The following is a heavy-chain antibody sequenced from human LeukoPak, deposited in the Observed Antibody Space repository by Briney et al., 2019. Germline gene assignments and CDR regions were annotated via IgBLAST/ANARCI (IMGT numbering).Heavy chain of an antibody. J-gene: IGHJ4*02. D-gene: IGHD2-15*01. CDR2: NYYSGST. CDR3: ARFCSGGSCPDY. Sequence: SETLSLTCTVSGGSLSSYYWSWIRQPPGKGREWSGYNYYSGSTNYNPSIKSRVTMSVDTSKNQASLKLSSVTAADTAVYYCARFCSGGSCPDYWGQGTLVTVSS. V-gene: IGHV4-59*01. CDR1: GGSLSSYY.